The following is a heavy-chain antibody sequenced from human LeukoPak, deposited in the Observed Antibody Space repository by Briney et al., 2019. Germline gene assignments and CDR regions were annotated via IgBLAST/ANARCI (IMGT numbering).Heavy chain of an antibody. J-gene: IGHJ4*02. CDR2: ISSVGSST. CDR1: GFNFGDFA. D-gene: IGHD3-10*01. V-gene: IGHV3-11*01. Sequence: GGSLRLSCTVSGFNFGDFAMSWVRQAPGKGLGWGSYISSVGSSTVYADSVKGRFTISRDNAKSSLFLQMNSLRAEDTAVYYCARARGAGPGAHFDYWGQGTLVTVSS. CDR3: ARARGAGPGAHFDY.